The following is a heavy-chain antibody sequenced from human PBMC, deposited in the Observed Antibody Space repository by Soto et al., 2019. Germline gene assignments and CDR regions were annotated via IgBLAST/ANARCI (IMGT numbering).Heavy chain of an antibody. D-gene: IGHD3-16*01. Sequence: QVQLVQSGAEVKNPGASVRVSCKASGYTFTSYCLHCVRQAPGQGLEWMGIINPGQGLAWMGISNPRGASPGYAQKFHGRVTMTIDTSTSTVYMELGSLRSEDSAVSYCARSPPWGSASGGWCDPWGQGNLVTVSS. CDR3: ARSPPWGSASGGWCDP. CDR2: INPGQGLAWMGISNPRGASP. J-gene: IGHJ5*02. CDR1: GYTFTSYC. V-gene: IGHV1-46*01.